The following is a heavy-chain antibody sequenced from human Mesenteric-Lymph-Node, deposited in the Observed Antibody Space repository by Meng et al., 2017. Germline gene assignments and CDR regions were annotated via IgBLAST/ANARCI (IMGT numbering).Heavy chain of an antibody. D-gene: IGHD2-15*01. J-gene: IGHJ4*02. Sequence: ASVKVSCKASGYTFTSYGISWVRQAPGQRLEWMGWINAGSGNTKYAQKFQGRLTITGDTSASTAYMELSSLRSEDTAVYYCARDHAGGGLDYWGQGTLVTVSS. V-gene: IGHV1-3*01. CDR2: INAGSGNT. CDR1: GYTFTSYG. CDR3: ARDHAGGGLDY.